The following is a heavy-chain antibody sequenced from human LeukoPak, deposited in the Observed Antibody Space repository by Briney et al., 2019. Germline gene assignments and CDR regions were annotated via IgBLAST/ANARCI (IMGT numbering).Heavy chain of an antibody. CDR3: ARDLGLDYGDT. CDR2: IYYSGST. Sequence: SETLSLTCTVSGGSISSSSYYWGWIRQPPGKGLEWIGSIYYSGSTYYNPSLKSRVTISVDTSKNQFSLKLSSVTAADTAVYYCARDLGLDYGDTWGQGTLVTVSS. V-gene: IGHV4-39*07. CDR1: GGSISSSSYY. D-gene: IGHD4-17*01. J-gene: IGHJ5*02.